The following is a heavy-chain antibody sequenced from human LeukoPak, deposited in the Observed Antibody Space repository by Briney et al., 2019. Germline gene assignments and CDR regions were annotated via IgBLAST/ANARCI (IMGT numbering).Heavy chain of an antibody. CDR3: AKGGGRYDSSGYPYYFDY. D-gene: IGHD3-22*01. V-gene: IGHV3-23*01. J-gene: IGHJ4*02. CDR2: ISGSGGST. CDR1: RFTFSSYA. Sequence: RASLRLSCAASRFTFSSYAMSWVRQAPGKGLEWVSAISGSGGSTYYADSVKGRFTISRDNSKNTLYLQMNSLRAEDTAVYYCAKGGGRYDSSGYPYYFDYWGQGTLVTVSS.